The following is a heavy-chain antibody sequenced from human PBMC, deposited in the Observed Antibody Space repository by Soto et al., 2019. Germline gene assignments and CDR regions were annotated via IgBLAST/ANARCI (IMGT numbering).Heavy chain of an antibody. CDR2: ISYDGSNK. CDR3: AKDRINGSGPDYYDSSGYPRTVYYYYGMDV. D-gene: IGHD3-22*01. CDR1: GFTFSSYG. V-gene: IGHV3-30*18. J-gene: IGHJ6*02. Sequence: QVQLVESGGGVVQPGRSLRLSCAASGFTFSSYGMHWVRQAPGKGLEWVAVISYDGSNKYYADSVKGRFTISRDNSKNTLYLQMNSLRAEDTAVYYCAKDRINGSGPDYYDSSGYPRTVYYYYGMDVWGQGTTVTVSS.